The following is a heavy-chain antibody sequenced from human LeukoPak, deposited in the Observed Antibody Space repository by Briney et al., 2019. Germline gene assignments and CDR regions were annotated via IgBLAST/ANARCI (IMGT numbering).Heavy chain of an antibody. D-gene: IGHD4-17*01. CDR3: ARGTTMTGGDFDY. CDR1: GFTFSSYS. CDR2: ISSSSSTI. J-gene: IGHJ4*02. V-gene: IGHV3-48*01. Sequence: GGSLRLSCAASGFTFSSYSMNWVRQAPGKGLEWVSYISSSSSTIYYADSVKGRFTISRDNAKNSLYLQMNSLRVEDTAVYYCARGTTMTGGDFDYWGQGTLVTVSS.